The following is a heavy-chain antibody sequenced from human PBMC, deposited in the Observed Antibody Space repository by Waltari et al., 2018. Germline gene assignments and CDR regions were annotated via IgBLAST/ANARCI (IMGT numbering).Heavy chain of an antibody. Sequence: EVQVVESGGGLVQPGGSLKLPCSTSGFSFRGPSIHWVRQTSGKGLEWVGRIRREPYNYATAYSASVKGRFTISRDDSKNTAFLQMNSLMTEDTAVYYCSGGEVTGTDFWGQGTLVTVSS. J-gene: IGHJ4*02. CDR2: IRREPYNYAT. D-gene: IGHD6-19*01. V-gene: IGHV3-73*01. CDR1: GFSFRGPS. CDR3: SGGEVTGTDF.